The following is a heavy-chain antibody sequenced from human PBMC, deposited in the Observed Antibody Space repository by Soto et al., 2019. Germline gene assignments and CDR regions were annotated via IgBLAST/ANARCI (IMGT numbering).Heavy chain of an antibody. CDR3: ARDLTISSTDGPLDP. J-gene: IGHJ5*01. D-gene: IGHD1-1*01. CDR1: GGSMSRYY. Sequence: PSETLSLTCTVSGGSMSRYYWTWIRQPPGKGLEWIGNIHYTGSTNYNPSLKSRVTILLGTSTSQFSLKVSSVTAADTAVYYCARDLTISSTDGPLDPWGQGTQVTVPS. V-gene: IGHV4-59*01. CDR2: IHYTGST.